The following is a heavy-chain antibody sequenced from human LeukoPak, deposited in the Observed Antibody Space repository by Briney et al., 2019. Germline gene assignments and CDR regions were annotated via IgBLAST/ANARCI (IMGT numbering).Heavy chain of an antibody. CDR2: IYYSGST. J-gene: IGHJ4*02. CDR1: GGSISSYY. Sequence: SETLSLTCTVSGGSISSYYWSWIRQPPGKGLEWIGYIYYSGSTNYNPSLKSRVTISVDTSKNQFSLKLSSVTAEDTAVYYCATSYKIQIDYWGQGTLVTVSS. CDR3: ATSYKIQIDY. V-gene: IGHV4-59*01. D-gene: IGHD2-2*01.